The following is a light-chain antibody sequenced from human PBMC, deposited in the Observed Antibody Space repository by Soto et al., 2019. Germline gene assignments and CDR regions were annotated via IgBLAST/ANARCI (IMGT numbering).Light chain of an antibody. Sequence: QSALTQPASVSGSPGQSITISCTGTSSDVGSYNLVSWYQQHPGKAPKLMIYEGSKRPSGVSNRFSGSKSGNTASLTISGLLAEDEADYYCCSYAGSSTYAVVGGGTQLTVL. CDR3: CSYAGSSTYAV. J-gene: IGLJ7*01. CDR1: SSDVGSYNL. V-gene: IGLV2-23*01. CDR2: EGS.